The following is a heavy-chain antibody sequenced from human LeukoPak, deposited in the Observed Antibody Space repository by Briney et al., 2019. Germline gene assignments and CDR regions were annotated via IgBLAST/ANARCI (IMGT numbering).Heavy chain of an antibody. J-gene: IGHJ4*02. D-gene: IGHD4/OR15-4a*01. Sequence: GGSLRLSCAASGFTVSSNYMSWVRQAPGKGLEWVSSISSSSSYIYYADSVKGRFTISRDNAKNSLYLQMNSLRAEDTAVYYCARDTPNDYWGQGTLVTVSS. CDR3: ARDTPNDY. CDR2: ISSSSSYI. CDR1: GFTVSSNY. V-gene: IGHV3-21*01.